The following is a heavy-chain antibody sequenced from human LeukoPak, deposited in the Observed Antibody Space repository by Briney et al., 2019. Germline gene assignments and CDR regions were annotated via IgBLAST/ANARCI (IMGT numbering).Heavy chain of an antibody. CDR3: AKGSIVGATSYYYLDV. CDR1: GFTFSYYG. Sequence: PGGSLRPSCAASGFTFSYYGMNWVRQAPGKGLEWVSGISGSGDRTYYEDSVKGRFTISRDNSKNTLYLQMNSLRAEDTAVYYCAKGSIVGATSYYYLDVWGTGTTVTVSS. D-gene: IGHD1-26*01. V-gene: IGHV3-23*01. CDR2: ISGSGDRT. J-gene: IGHJ6*03.